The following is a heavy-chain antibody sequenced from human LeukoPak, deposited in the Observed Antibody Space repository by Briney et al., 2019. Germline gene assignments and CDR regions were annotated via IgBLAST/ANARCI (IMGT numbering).Heavy chain of an antibody. V-gene: IGHV3-21*01. Sequence: GGFLRLSCAASGFTFSNYRMDWVRQAPGKGLEWVSSISSSSSYIYYADSVKGRFTISRDNAKNSLYLQMNSLRAEDTAVYYCAREVDGSGWYYFDYWGQGTLVTVSS. CDR3: AREVDGSGWYYFDY. J-gene: IGHJ4*02. CDR2: ISSSSSYI. CDR1: GFTFSNYR. D-gene: IGHD6-19*01.